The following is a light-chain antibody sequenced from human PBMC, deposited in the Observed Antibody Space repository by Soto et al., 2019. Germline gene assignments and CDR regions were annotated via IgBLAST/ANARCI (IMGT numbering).Light chain of an antibody. CDR3: SSHTSSSTPYV. CDR2: EVS. J-gene: IGLJ1*01. CDR1: SSDVGAYNY. Sequence: QSVLTQPASVSGSPGQSITISCTGTSSDVGAYNYVSWYQQHPGKAPKLMIYEVSNRPSGVSNRLSGSKSGSTASLTISGLQAEDEADYYCSSHTSSSTPYVFGTGTKVTVL. V-gene: IGLV2-14*01.